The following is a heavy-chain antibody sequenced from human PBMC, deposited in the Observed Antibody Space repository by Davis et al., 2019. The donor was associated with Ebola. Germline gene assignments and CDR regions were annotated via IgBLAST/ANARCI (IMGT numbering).Heavy chain of an antibody. V-gene: IGHV3-23*01. J-gene: IGHJ3*02. Sequence: LRLSCAASGFTFSSYAMSWVRQAPGKGLEWVSAISGSGGSTYYADSVKGRFTISRDNSKNTLYLQMNSLRAEDTAVYYCAKGVVVVPAARRDDAFDIWGQGTMVTVSS. D-gene: IGHD2-2*01. CDR1: GFTFSSYA. CDR2: ISGSGGST. CDR3: AKGVVVVPAARRDDAFDI.